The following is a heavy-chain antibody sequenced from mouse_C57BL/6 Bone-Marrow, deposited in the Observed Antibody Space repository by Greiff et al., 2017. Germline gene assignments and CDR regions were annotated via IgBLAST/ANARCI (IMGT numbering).Heavy chain of an antibody. J-gene: IGHJ2*01. D-gene: IGHD1-1*01. Sequence: EVQLVESGGGLVKPGGSLKLSCAASGFTFSSYAMSWVRQTPEKRLEWVATISDGGSYTYYPDNVKGRFTISRDNAKNNLYLQMSHLKSEDTAMYYCAREPYGVGYWCQGTTLTVSS. CDR1: GFTFSSYA. CDR2: ISDGGSYT. V-gene: IGHV5-4*01. CDR3: AREPYGVGY.